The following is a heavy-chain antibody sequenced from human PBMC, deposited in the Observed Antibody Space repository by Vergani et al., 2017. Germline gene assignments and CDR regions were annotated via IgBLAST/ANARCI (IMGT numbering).Heavy chain of an antibody. J-gene: IGHJ4*02. CDR2: ISSSSSTI. CDR3: ARSGGSDETDY. V-gene: IGHV3-48*01. D-gene: IGHD1-26*01. CDR1: GFTFSSDS. Sequence: EVQLVESGGGLVQPGGSLRLSCAAFGFTFSSDSMNWVRQAPGEGVEWVSYISSSSSTIYYADSVKGRFTISSDNAKNSLYLQMNSLRAEDTAVYYCARSGGSDETDYWGQGTLVTVSS.